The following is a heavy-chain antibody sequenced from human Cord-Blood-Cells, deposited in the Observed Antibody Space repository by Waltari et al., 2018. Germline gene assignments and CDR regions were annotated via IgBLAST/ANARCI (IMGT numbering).Heavy chain of an antibody. Sequence: VQLVESGGGVGQPGRSLRLSCAASGFTFSSYAMHWVRQAPGKGLEWVAVISYDGSNKYYADSVKGRFTISRDNSKNTLYLQMNSLRAEDTAVYYCAVQLWLNGFDYWGQGTLVTVSS. CDR3: AVQLWLNGFDY. CDR1: GFTFSSYA. CDR2: ISYDGSNK. D-gene: IGHD5-18*01. J-gene: IGHJ4*02. V-gene: IGHV3-30-3*01.